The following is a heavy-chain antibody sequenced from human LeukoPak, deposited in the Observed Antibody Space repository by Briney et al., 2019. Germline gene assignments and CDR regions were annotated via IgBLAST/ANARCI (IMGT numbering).Heavy chain of an antibody. CDR2: IYYSGST. CDR3: ARYSWSPLVDV. Sequence: PSETLSLTCTVSGGSISSYYWSWIRQPPGKGLEWIGYIYYSGSTNYNPSLKSRVTISVDTSKNQFSLKLSSVTAADTAVYYCARYSWSPLVDVWGKGTTVTVSS. V-gene: IGHV4-59*08. D-gene: IGHD2-8*01. CDR1: GGSISSYY. J-gene: IGHJ6*04.